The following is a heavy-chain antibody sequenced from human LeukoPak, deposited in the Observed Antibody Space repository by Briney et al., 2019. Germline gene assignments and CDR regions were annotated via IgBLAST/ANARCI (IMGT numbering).Heavy chain of an antibody. V-gene: IGHV4-59*01. CDR3: AVPHSSGWYH. Sequence: SETLSLTCAVYGGSFSGYYWSWIRQPPGKGLEWIGYIYYSGSTNYNPSLKSRVTISVDTSKNQFSLKLSSVTAADTAVYYCAVPHSSGWYHWGQGTLVTVSS. CDR2: IYYSGST. J-gene: IGHJ5*02. D-gene: IGHD6-19*01. CDR1: GGSFSGYY.